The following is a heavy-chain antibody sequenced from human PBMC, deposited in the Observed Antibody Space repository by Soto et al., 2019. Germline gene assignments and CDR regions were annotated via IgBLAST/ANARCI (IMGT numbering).Heavy chain of an antibody. V-gene: IGHV1-69*01. CDR1: GGTFSSYA. J-gene: IGHJ6*04. CDR2: IIPIFGTA. D-gene: IGHD6-25*01. CDR3: AGPPESGGGFFAINPYYSCRAA. Sequence: QVQLVQSGAEVKKPGSSVKVSCKASGGTFSSYAISWVRQAPGQGLEWMGGIIPIFGTANYAQKFQGRVKITGHDSRGKANMELGSLICEDGPVYYWAGPPESGGGFFAINPYYSCRAAGGKGTAVPVSS.